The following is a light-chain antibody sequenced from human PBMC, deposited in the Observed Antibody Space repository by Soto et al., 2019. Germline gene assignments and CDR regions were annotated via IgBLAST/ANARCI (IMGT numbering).Light chain of an antibody. CDR1: SSDVGGYNY. CDR3: SSYAGSNNYVI. CDR2: EVT. V-gene: IGLV2-8*01. J-gene: IGLJ2*01. Sequence: QSALTQPPSASGSPGQSVTISCTGTSSDVGGYNYVSWYQQHPGKAPKLIISEVTKRPSGVPDRFPGSKSGSTASLTVSGLQAEDEADYYCSSYAGSNNYVIFGGGTKLTVL.